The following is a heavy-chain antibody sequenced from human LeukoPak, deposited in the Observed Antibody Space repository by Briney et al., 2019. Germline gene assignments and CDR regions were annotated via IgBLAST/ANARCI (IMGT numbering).Heavy chain of an antibody. CDR3: ARDHRTYNWNRVWFDP. D-gene: IGHD1-20*01. CDR2: IIPTFGTA. J-gene: IGHJ5*02. V-gene: IGHV1-69*01. Sequence: SVKVSCKASGGTFSSYAISWVRQAPGQGLEWMGGIIPTFGTANYAQKFQGRVTITADESTSTAYMELSSLRSEDTAVYYCARDHRTYNWNRVWFDPWGQGTLVTVSS. CDR1: GGTFSSYA.